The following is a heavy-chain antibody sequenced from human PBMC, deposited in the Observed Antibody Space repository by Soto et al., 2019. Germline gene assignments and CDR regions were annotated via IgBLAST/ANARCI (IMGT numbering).Heavy chain of an antibody. Sequence: ASVKVSCKAYGYTFTKYGITWVRQAPGQGLEWMGWISVDSGNTGYAQKFQGRVTMTRNTSISTAYMELSSLRSEDTAVYYCARFVTYDILTGYPVYYYYYYMDVWGKGTTVTVSS. J-gene: IGHJ6*03. D-gene: IGHD3-9*01. CDR3: ARFVTYDILTGYPVYYYYYYMDV. CDR1: GYTFTKYG. V-gene: IGHV1-8*01. CDR2: ISVDSGNT.